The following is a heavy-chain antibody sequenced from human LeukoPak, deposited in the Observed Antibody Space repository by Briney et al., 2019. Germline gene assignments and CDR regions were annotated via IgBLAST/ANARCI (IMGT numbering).Heavy chain of an antibody. Sequence: PSETLSLTCAVYGGSFSGYYWSWIRQPPGKGLEWIGEINHSGSTNYNPSLKSRVTISVDRSKNQFSLKLSSVTAADTAVYYCASEAAMVNDYWGQGTLVTVSS. CDR2: INHSGST. CDR3: ASEAAMVNDY. V-gene: IGHV4-34*01. D-gene: IGHD5-18*01. J-gene: IGHJ4*02. CDR1: GGSFSGYY.